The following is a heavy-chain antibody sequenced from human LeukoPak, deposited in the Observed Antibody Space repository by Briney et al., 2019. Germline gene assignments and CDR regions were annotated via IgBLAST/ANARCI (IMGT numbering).Heavy chain of an antibody. CDR3: ARVGYDSSGYYPDY. V-gene: IGHV4-59*01. CDR1: GGSISSYY. Sequence: AETLSLTCTVSGGSISSYYWSWIRQPPGKGLEWIGYIYYSGSTNYNPSLKSRVTISVDTSKNQFALKLSSVTAADTAVYYCARVGYDSSGYYPDYWGQGTLASVSS. CDR2: IYYSGST. D-gene: IGHD3-22*01. J-gene: IGHJ4*02.